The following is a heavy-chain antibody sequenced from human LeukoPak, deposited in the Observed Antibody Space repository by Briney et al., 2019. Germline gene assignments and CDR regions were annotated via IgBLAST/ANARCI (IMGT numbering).Heavy chain of an antibody. CDR2: IFYSGTT. CDR1: GGSVSSSRYY. D-gene: IGHD6-19*01. J-gene: IGHJ4*02. Sequence: SETLSLTCTVSGGSVSSSRYYWDWIRQSPGKGLECIGTIFYSGTTYYNPSLKSRVTVSVDTSKNQFSLNLSAVTAADTAVYYCASRPVGGPVDYWGQGTLVTVSS. V-gene: IGHV4-39*01. CDR3: ASRPVGGPVDY.